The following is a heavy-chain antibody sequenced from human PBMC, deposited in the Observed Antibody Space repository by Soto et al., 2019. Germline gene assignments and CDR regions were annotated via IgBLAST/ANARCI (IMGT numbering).Heavy chain of an antibody. V-gene: IGHV4-31*03. CDR1: GGSISSGGYY. Sequence: SETLSLTCTVSGGSISSGGYYWSWIRQHPGKGLEWIGYIYYSGSTYYNPSLKSRVTISVDTSRNQFSLKLSSVTAADTAVYYCARDRPDTAMVTFSGYYYYGMDVWGQGTTVTVSS. D-gene: IGHD5-18*01. CDR3: ARDRPDTAMVTFSGYYYYGMDV. J-gene: IGHJ6*02. CDR2: IYYSGST.